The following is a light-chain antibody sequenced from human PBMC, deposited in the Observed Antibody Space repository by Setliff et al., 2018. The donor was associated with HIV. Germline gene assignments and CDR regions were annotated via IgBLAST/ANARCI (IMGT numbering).Light chain of an antibody. V-gene: IGLV1-40*01. CDR1: SSNIGAGYD. CDR3: QSYDSSLSAPFV. Sequence: QSALAQPPSVSGAPGQRVTISCTGSSSNIGAGYDVHWYQQLPGTAPKVLIYGNNNRPPGVPDRFSGSKSGSSASLVITGLQAEDEAEYFCQSYDSSLSAPFVFGTGTKVTVL. CDR2: GNN. J-gene: IGLJ1*01.